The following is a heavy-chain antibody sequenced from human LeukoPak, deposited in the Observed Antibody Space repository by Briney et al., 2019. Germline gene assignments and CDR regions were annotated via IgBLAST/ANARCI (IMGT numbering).Heavy chain of an antibody. CDR2: IKQDGSEK. J-gene: IGHJ4*02. Sequence: PGGSLRLSCAASGFTFSSYAMSWVRQGPGKGLEWVANIKQDGSEKYYVDSVKGRFIVSRDNAKNSLFLQMNSLRAEDTGVYYCARVSYGAFDYWGQGTLVTVSS. CDR3: ARVSYGAFDY. V-gene: IGHV3-7*01. D-gene: IGHD4-17*01. CDR1: GFTFSSYA.